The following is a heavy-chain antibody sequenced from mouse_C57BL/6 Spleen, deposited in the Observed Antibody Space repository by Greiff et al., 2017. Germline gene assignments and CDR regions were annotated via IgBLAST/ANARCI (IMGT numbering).Heavy chain of an antibody. J-gene: IGHJ1*03. CDR2: IDPSDSST. D-gene: IGHD1-1*01. V-gene: IGHV1-69*01. CDR1: GYTFTSYW. Sequence: QVPLQQPGAELVMPGASVKLSCKASGYTFTSYWMHWVKQRPGQGLEWIGEIDPSDSSTNYNQKFKGKSTLTVDKSSSTAYMQLSSLTSEDSEVYYCARWYYVTSAYFAVWGTGTTVTVSA. CDR3: ARWYYVTSAYFAV.